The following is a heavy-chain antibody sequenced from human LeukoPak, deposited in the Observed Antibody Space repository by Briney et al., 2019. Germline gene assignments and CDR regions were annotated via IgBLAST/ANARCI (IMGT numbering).Heavy chain of an antibody. Sequence: SETLSLTCAVYGGSFSGYYWSWIRQPPGKGLEWIGEINHSGSTNYNPSLKSLFTISVDTSKNQFSLKLSSVTAADTAVYYCASVTVTYDAFDIWGQGTMVTVSS. CDR3: ASVTVTYDAFDI. D-gene: IGHD4-11*01. CDR2: INHSGST. CDR1: GGSFSGYY. J-gene: IGHJ3*02. V-gene: IGHV4-34*01.